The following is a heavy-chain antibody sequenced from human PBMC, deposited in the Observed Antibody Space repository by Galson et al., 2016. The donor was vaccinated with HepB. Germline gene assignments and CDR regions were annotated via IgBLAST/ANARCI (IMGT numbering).Heavy chain of an antibody. CDR3: AKDRNYMLQYYFGMDV. CDR2: IVPVFGTT. CDR1: GGTFSNYI. D-gene: IGHD3-10*01. V-gene: IGHV1-69*06. Sequence: SVKVSCKASGGTFSNYIITWVRQAPGQGPEWMGGIVPVFGTTNYAQKFQDRVTITADKSTNIAYMELRSLTSEDTAVYYCAKDRNYMLQYYFGMDVWGQGTTVTVSS. J-gene: IGHJ6*02.